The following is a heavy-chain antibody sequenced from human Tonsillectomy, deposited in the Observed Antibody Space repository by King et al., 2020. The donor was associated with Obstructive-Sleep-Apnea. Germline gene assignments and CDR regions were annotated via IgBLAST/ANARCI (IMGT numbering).Heavy chain of an antibody. CDR1: GFTFSSFS. J-gene: IGHJ4*02. Sequence: VQLVESGGGVVQPGRSLRLSCAASGFTFSSFSMHWVRQAPGKGLEWVAVISFDGSNKYYADSVKGRFTISRDNSKNTLYLQMNSLRAEDTAVYYCARGGYSSGWYKEGFFDYGGQGTLVTVSS. CDR2: ISFDGSNK. D-gene: IGHD6-19*01. V-gene: IGHV3-30*04. CDR3: ARGGYSSGWYKEGFFDY.